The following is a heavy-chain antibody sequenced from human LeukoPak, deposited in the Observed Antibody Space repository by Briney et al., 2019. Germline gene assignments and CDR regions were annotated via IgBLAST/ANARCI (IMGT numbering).Heavy chain of an antibody. CDR1: GFTFSSYS. CDR3: ASGARGWLSFDY. CDR2: ISSSSSYI. Sequence: PGGSLRLSCAASGFTFSSYSMNWVRQAPGKGLEWVSSISSSSSYIYYADSVKGRFTISRDNAKNSLYLQMNSLRAEDTAVYYCASGARGWLSFDYWGQGTLVTVSS. J-gene: IGHJ4*02. V-gene: IGHV3-21*01. D-gene: IGHD3-22*01.